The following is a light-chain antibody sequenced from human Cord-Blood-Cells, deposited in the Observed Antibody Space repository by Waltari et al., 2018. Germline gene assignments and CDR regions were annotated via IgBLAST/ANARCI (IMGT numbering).Light chain of an antibody. CDR2: DVS. CDR3: SSYTSSSTLV. CDR1: SSDVGGYNY. Sequence: QSALTQPASVSGSPGQSITISCTGTSSDVGGYNYVSWYQQHPGKAPKLMIYDVSNRPSGVSNRFSGSKSGNTASLTISGLQAEDEADYYCSSYTSSSTLVFATGTKVTVV. J-gene: IGLJ1*01. V-gene: IGLV2-14*01.